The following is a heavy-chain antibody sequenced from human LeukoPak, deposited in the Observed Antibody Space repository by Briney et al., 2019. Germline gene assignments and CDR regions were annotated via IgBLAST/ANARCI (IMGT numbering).Heavy chain of an antibody. D-gene: IGHD3-3*01. CDR2: IKSKTDGGTT. CDR1: GFTFSNYN. CDR3: TTASLRFLEWLSTDY. V-gene: IGHV3-15*07. J-gene: IGHJ4*02. Sequence: PGGSLRLSCEASGFTFSNYNMNWVRQAPGKGLEWVGRIKSKTDGGTTDYAAPVKGRFTISRDDSKNTLYLQMNSLKTEDTAVYYCTTASLRFLEWLSTDYWGQGTLVTVSS.